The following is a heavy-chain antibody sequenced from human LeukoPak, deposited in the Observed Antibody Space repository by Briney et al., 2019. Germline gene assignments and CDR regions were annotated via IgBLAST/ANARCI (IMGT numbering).Heavy chain of an antibody. CDR1: GGSFSDYF. Sequence: PAETLSLTCAVYGGSFSDYFWSWIRLPPGKGLEWIGEINHSGSTNYNPSLKSRVTISVDTSKSQFSLKLTSVTAADTAVYYCARGHGAFDIWGQGTMVTVSS. CDR2: INHSGST. J-gene: IGHJ3*02. V-gene: IGHV4-34*01. CDR3: ARGHGAFDI.